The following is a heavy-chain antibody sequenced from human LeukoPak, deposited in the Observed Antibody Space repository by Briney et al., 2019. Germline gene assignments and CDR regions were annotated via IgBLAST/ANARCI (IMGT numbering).Heavy chain of an antibody. V-gene: IGHV3-30*02. CDR1: GFTFSSYG. CDR3: ARSDILTGYSYFDY. J-gene: IGHJ4*02. CDR2: IRYDGSNK. Sequence: GGSLRLSCAASGFTFSSYGMHWVRQAPGKGLEWVAFIRYDGSNKYYADSVNGRFTISRDNSKNTLYLQMNSLRAEDTAVYYCARSDILTGYSYFDYWGQGTLVTVSS. D-gene: IGHD3-9*01.